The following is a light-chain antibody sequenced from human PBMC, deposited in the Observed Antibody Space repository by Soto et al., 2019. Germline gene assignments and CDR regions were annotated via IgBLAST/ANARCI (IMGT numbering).Light chain of an antibody. J-gene: IGKJ5*01. Sequence: DIQMTQSPSSLSASVGDRVTITCRASQSISNYLNWYQHKPGKAXKLLIYAASSLQSGVPSRFSGSGSGTDFTLTISSLQPEDFANYYGQQNYRTPSITFGQGTRLEIK. CDR3: QQNYRTPSIT. CDR2: AAS. V-gene: IGKV1-39*01. CDR1: QSISNY.